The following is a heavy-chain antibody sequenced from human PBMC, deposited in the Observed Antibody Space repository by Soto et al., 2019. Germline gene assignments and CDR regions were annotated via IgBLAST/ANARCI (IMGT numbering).Heavy chain of an antibody. Sequence: TSETLSLTCAVSGYSISSGYYWGWIRQPPGKGLEWIGSIYHSGSTYYNPSLKSRVTISVDTSKNQFSLKLSSVTAADTAVYYCASNYDFWGPWGQGTLVTVS. CDR2: IYHSGST. CDR1: GYSISSGYY. J-gene: IGHJ5*02. D-gene: IGHD3-3*01. CDR3: ASNYDFWGP. V-gene: IGHV4-38-2*01.